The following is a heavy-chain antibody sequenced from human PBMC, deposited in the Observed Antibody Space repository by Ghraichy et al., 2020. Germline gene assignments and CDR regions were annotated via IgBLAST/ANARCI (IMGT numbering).Heavy chain of an antibody. V-gene: IGHV3-23*01. CDR2: ISGSGGST. CDR3: AKPQPGRITMIVVVIKH. Sequence: GGSLRLSCAASGFTFSSYAMSWVRQAPGKGLEWVSAISGSGGSTYYADSVKGRFTISRDNSKNTLYLQMNSLRAEDTAVYYCAKPQPGRITMIVVVIKHWGQGTLVTVSS. CDR1: GFTFSSYA. J-gene: IGHJ1*01. D-gene: IGHD3-22*01.